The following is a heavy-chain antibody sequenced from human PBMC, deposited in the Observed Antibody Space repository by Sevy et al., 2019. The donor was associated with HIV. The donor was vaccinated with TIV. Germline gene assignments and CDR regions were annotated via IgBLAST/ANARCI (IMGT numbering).Heavy chain of an antibody. V-gene: IGHV3-30*18. CDR1: GFTFSSYG. D-gene: IGHD3-22*01. J-gene: IGHJ5*02. Sequence: LSLTCAASGFTFSSYGMHWVRQAPGKGLEWVAVISYDGSNKYYADSVKGRFTISRDNSKNTLYLQMNSLRAEDTAVYYCAKGNYYYDSSGYGATRANWFDPWGQGTLVTVSS. CDR2: ISYDGSNK. CDR3: AKGNYYYDSSGYGATRANWFDP.